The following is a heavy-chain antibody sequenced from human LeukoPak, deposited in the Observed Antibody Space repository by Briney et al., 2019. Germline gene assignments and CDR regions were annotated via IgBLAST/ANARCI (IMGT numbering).Heavy chain of an antibody. J-gene: IGHJ4*02. V-gene: IGHV3-23*01. D-gene: IGHD6-6*01. CDR2: ISGSGGST. CDR1: GFTFSNYA. CDR3: AKWGVAAPPSVDFDY. Sequence: GGSLRLSCAASGFTFSNYAMTWVRQAPGKGLEWVSAISGSGGSTYYADSVKGRFTISRDNSKNTLYLQMNSLRAEDTAVYYCAKWGVAAPPSVDFDYWGQGTLVTVSS.